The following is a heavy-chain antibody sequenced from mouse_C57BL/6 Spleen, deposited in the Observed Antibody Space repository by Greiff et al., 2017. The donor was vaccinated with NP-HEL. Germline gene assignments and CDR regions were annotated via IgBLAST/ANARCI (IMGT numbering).Heavy chain of an antibody. V-gene: IGHV5-17*01. CDR2: ISSGSSTI. CDR3: ARGYYGSSSLYYFDY. Sequence: DVMLVESGGGLVKPGGSLKLSCAASGFTFSDYGMHWVRQAPEKGLEWVAYISSGSSTIYYADTVKGRFTISRDNAKNTLFLQMTSLRSEDTAMYYCARGYYGSSSLYYFDYWGQGTTLTVSS. D-gene: IGHD1-1*01. CDR1: GFTFSDYG. J-gene: IGHJ2*01.